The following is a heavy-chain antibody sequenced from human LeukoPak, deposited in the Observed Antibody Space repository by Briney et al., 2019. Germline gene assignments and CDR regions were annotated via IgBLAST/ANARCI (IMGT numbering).Heavy chain of an antibody. CDR2: ISDSGGRT. Sequence: GGSLRLSCAVSRITLSNYGMSWVRQAPGKGLEWVAGISDSGGRTNYADSVKGRFTISRDNPKNTLYLQMNSLRAEDTAVYFCAKRGVVIRVILVGFHKEAYYFDSWGQGALVSVSS. J-gene: IGHJ4*02. D-gene: IGHD3-10*01. CDR1: RITLSNYG. CDR3: AKRGVVIRVILVGFHKEAYYFDS. V-gene: IGHV3-23*01.